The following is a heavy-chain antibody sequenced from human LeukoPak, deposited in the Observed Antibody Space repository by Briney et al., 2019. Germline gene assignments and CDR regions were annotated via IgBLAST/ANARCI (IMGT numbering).Heavy chain of an antibody. CDR1: GFTLSKNW. CDR2: VKKDESEK. CDR3: ARGPPYGSRSGYFDY. D-gene: IGHD3-10*01. J-gene: IGHJ4*02. V-gene: IGHV3-7*01. Sequence: GGSLTLSCSPSGFTLSKNWMTWVRRAPGKGLEWVASVKKDESEKYYVDSVKGRFTISRDNAKNSLYLQMNSLRVEDTAVYYCARGPPYGSRSGYFDYWGQGTLVTVSS.